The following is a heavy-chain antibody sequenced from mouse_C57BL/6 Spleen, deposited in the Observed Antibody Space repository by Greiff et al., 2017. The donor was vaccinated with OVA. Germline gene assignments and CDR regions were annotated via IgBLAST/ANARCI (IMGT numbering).Heavy chain of an antibody. CDR3: ASTTVVEGYFDV. V-gene: IGHV1-55*01. CDR2: IYPGSGST. J-gene: IGHJ1*03. D-gene: IGHD1-1*01. CDR1: GYTFTSYW. Sequence: QVQLQQSGAELVKPGASVKMSCKASGYTFTSYWITWVKQRPGQGLEWIGDIYPGSGSTNYNEKFKSKATLTVDTSSSTAYMQLSSLTSEDSAVYYCASTTVVEGYFDVWGTGTTVTVSS.